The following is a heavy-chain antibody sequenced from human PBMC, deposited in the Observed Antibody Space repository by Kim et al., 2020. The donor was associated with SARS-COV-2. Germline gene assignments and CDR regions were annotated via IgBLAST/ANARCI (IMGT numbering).Heavy chain of an antibody. CDR2: IYSGGDST. CDR3: AKGLRRVRGIIISTYGMDV. D-gene: IGHD3-10*01. V-gene: IGHV3-23*03. CDR1: GFTFSNYA. J-gene: IGHJ6*04. Sequence: GGSLRLSCAASGFTFSNYAMSWVRQAPGKGLEWVSVIYSGGDSTYYADSVKGRFTISRDNSKNTLYLQMNSLRAEDAAVYYCAKGLRRVRGIIISTYGMDVWGERATVTVSS.